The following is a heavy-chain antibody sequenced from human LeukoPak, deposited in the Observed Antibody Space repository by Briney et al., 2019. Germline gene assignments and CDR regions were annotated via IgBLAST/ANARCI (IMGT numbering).Heavy chain of an antibody. V-gene: IGHV4-34*01. CDR1: GFTFSSYV. CDR2: INHSGST. D-gene: IGHD3-9*01. CDR3: ARLDFDWLLFDYYYMDV. J-gene: IGHJ6*03. Sequence: GSLRLSCAASGFTFSSYVMSWVRQPPGKGLEWIGEINHSGSTNYNPSLKSRVTISVDTSKNQFSLKLSSVTAADTAVYYCARLDFDWLLFDYYYMDVWGKGTTVTISS.